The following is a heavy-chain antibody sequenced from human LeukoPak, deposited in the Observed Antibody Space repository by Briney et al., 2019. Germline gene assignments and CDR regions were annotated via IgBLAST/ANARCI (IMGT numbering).Heavy chain of an antibody. V-gene: IGHV3-23*01. D-gene: IGHD3-10*01. CDR2: ISGSGGST. J-gene: IGHJ4*02. CDR3: AKTMGSVDIDC. Sequence: GGSLRLSYAASGFLFSDFAMIWVRQAPGKGLGWVSAISGSGGSTYYADSVKGRFTVSRDTSRNTLYLQINGLRADDTAVYYCAKTMGSVDIDCWGQGTLVTVSS. CDR1: GFLFSDFA.